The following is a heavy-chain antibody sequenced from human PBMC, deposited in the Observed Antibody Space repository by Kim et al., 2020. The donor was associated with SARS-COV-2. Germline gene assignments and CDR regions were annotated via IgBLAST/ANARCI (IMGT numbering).Heavy chain of an antibody. CDR3: ARSYDYGGKLDY. CDR1: GGSISSGGYY. CDR2: IYYSGST. V-gene: IGHV4-31*03. Sequence: SETLSLTCTVSGGSISSGGYYWSWIRQHPGKGLEWIGYIYYSGSTYYNPSLKSRVTISVDTSKNQFSLKLSSVTAADTAVYYCARSYDYGGKLDYWGQGTLVTVSS. J-gene: IGHJ4*02. D-gene: IGHD4-17*01.